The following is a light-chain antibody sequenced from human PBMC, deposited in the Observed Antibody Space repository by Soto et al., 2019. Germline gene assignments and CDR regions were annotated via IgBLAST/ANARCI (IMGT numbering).Light chain of an antibody. J-gene: IGKJ1*01. V-gene: IGKV1-9*01. CDR2: VAS. CDR3: QQLDNYPRT. CDR1: QGISSY. Sequence: DILLTQSPSFLSASVGDRVTITCRASQGISSYLAWYQQKPGKAPKLLIYVASTLQSGVPSRFSGSGSGTEFTLTISSLQPEDFATYYCQQLDNYPRTFGQGTKVDIK.